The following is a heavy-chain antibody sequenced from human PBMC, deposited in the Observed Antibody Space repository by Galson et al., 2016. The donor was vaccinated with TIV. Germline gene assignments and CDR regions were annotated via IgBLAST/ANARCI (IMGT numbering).Heavy chain of an antibody. V-gene: IGHV3-30*18. CDR2: ISYDGTNE. D-gene: IGHD4-17*01. J-gene: IGHJ4*02. Sequence: SLRLSCAASGFTFYIYGIHWVRQAPGKGLELLGFISYDGTNEKYADSVKGRFTISRDNSKNTVSLQMNSLRTEDTAVYYCAKVGARGYGDYPYYLEYWGQGTPVIVSS. CDR3: AKVGARGYGDYPYYLEY. CDR1: GFTFYIYG.